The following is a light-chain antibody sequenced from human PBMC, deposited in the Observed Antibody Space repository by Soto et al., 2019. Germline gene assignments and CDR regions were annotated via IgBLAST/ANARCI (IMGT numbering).Light chain of an antibody. J-gene: IGKJ5*01. CDR3: QQYYTTPIT. V-gene: IGKV4-1*01. Sequence: DIVMTQSPDSLAVSLGERATINCKSSQNVLYGSNNKNYLAWYQQKPGQPPKVLIYWAATRESGVPDRFIGCGSVKDFTHTINNLQAEDVAVYYCQQYYTTPITFGQGTRLEIK. CDR2: WAA. CDR1: QNVLYGSNNKNY.